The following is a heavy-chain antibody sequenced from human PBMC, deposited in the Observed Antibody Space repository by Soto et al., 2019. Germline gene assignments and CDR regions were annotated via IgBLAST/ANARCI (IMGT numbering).Heavy chain of an antibody. CDR3: ARIARPDFYYMDV. CDR2: ISSNGVGT. D-gene: IGHD6-6*01. Sequence: PGGSLRLSCAASGFTLSGYAMDWVRQAPGKGLEYVSGISSNGVGTYYANSVQGRFTISRDNSKNTVYLQMGSLRPEDMAVYYCARIARPDFYYMDVWGKGTTGTVSS. V-gene: IGHV3-64*01. J-gene: IGHJ6*03. CDR1: GFTLSGYA.